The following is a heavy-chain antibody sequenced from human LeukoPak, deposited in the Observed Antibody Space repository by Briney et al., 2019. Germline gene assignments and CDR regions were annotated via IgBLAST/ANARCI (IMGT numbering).Heavy chain of an antibody. D-gene: IGHD5-24*01. CDR1: GGSISSYY. J-gene: IGHJ4*02. CDR3: ARGGGYNSPFGY. CDR2: ISYSGNI. V-gene: IGHV4-59*01. Sequence: SETLSLTCTVSGGSISSYYWNWIRQPPGKGLEWIGYISYSGNISYNPSLKSRVTISVDTSKNQFSLKLSSVTAADTAVYYCARGGGYNSPFGYWGQGALVTVSS.